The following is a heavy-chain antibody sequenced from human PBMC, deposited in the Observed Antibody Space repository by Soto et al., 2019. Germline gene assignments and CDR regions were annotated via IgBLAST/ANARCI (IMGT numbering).Heavy chain of an antibody. CDR3: ARHSPYGSGRSYFYY. J-gene: IGHJ4*02. CDR1: GGSISSSRYY. Sequence: QLQLQESGPGLVKPSETLSLTCTVSGGSISSSRYYWGWIRQPPGKGLEWIGSIYYSVSTYYNPSLQSRVAISVDTSKNQCPLKLSSVTAPDTAVYYCARHSPYGSGRSYFYYWGQGTLVTVSS. CDR2: IYYSVST. V-gene: IGHV4-39*01. D-gene: IGHD3-10*01.